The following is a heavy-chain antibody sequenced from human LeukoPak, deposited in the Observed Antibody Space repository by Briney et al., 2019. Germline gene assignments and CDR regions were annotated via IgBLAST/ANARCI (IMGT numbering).Heavy chain of an antibody. Sequence: AGGSLRLSCSASGFTFSSYAMHWVRQAPGKGLEYVSAISSNGGSTYYADSVKGRFTISRDNSKNTLYLQMNSLRAEDTAVYYCAKDGNGYGLDYWGQGTLVTVSS. CDR3: AKDGNGYGLDY. CDR1: GFTFSSYA. CDR2: ISSNGGST. J-gene: IGHJ4*02. D-gene: IGHD5-12*01. V-gene: IGHV3-64*04.